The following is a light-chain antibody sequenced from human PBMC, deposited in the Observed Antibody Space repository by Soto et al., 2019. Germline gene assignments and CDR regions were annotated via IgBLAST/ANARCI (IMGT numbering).Light chain of an antibody. V-gene: IGLV2-14*01. Sequence: ALTQPASVSGSPGQSITISCTGTSSDVGGYNYVCWNQQHPGKAPKLMIYDVSNRHSGVSNRYPGTKSGNTAPLTIPGNQALVEADYYCSSYTSSSTLYVFGTGTKVTV. J-gene: IGLJ1*01. CDR2: DVS. CDR1: SSDVGGYNY. CDR3: SSYTSSSTLYV.